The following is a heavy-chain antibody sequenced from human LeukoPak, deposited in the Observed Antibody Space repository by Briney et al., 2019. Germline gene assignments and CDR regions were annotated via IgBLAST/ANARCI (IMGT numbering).Heavy chain of an antibody. Sequence: GGSLRLSCAASGFTFSSYWMHWVRQAPGKGLVWVSRINSDGSSTSYADSVKGRFTISRDNAKNTLYLQMNSLRAEDTAVYYYARGGGGRYYDSSGSGFDYWGQGTLVTVSS. CDR2: INSDGSST. V-gene: IGHV3-74*01. J-gene: IGHJ4*02. D-gene: IGHD3-22*01. CDR1: GFTFSSYW. CDR3: ARGGGGRYYDSSGSGFDY.